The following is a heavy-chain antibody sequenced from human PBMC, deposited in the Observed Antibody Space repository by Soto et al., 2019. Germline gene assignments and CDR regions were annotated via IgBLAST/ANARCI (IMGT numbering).Heavy chain of an antibody. CDR2: IYYSGST. V-gene: IGHV4-30-4*01. J-gene: IGHJ4*02. D-gene: IGHD3-10*02. Sequence: PSETLSLTSTFSGGSISSGDYYWSWTRQPPGKGLEWIWYIYYSGSTYYNPSLKSRVTISVDTSKNQFSLKLSSVTAADTAVYYCAREEVTMSIDYWGQGTLVTVSS. CDR3: AREEVTMSIDY. CDR1: GGSISSGDYY.